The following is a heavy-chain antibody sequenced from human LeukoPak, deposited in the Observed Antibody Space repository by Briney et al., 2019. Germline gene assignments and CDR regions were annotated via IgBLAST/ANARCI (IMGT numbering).Heavy chain of an antibody. D-gene: IGHD6-13*01. Sequence: ASVKVSCKASGYTFTGYYMHWVRQAPGQGLEWMGWINPNSGGTNYAQKFQGRVTMTRDTSISTAYMELSRLRSDDTAVYYCARLVAAAGTGWGWFDPWCQGTLVTVSA. V-gene: IGHV1-2*02. CDR2: INPNSGGT. CDR1: GYTFTGYY. CDR3: ARLVAAAGTGWGWFDP. J-gene: IGHJ5*02.